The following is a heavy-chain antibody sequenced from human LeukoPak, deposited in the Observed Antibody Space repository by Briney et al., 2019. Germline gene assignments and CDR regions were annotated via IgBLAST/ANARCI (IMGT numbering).Heavy chain of an antibody. D-gene: IGHD3-22*01. CDR3: ARQTYYSSGYFDY. J-gene: IGHJ4*02. Sequence: SETLSLTCTVSGGSISSSSYYWGWIRPPPGKELEWIGSIYYSGSTYYNPSLKSRVTISVDTSKNQFSLNLSSVTAADTAVYCCARQTYYSSGYFDYWGLGTLVTVSS. CDR1: GGSISSSSYY. V-gene: IGHV4-39*01. CDR2: IYYSGST.